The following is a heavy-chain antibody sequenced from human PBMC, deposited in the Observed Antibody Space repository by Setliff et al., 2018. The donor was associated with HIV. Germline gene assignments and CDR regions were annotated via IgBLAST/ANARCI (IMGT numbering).Heavy chain of an antibody. V-gene: IGHV4-38-2*01. Sequence: SETLSLTCAVSSYSISGGYYWGWIRQPPGKGLEWIGSIYHSGSTNYNPSLKSRVTISLGPSKNQFSLKLSSVTAAATAVFYCARGPNPGAYFDYWGQGTLVTVSS. CDR3: ARGPNPGAYFDY. J-gene: IGHJ4*02. CDR1: SYSISGGYY. D-gene: IGHD2-8*01. CDR2: IYHSGST.